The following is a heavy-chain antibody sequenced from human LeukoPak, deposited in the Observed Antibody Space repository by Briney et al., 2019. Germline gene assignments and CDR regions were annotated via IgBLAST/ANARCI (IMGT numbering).Heavy chain of an antibody. CDR1: GYTFTGYY. J-gene: IGHJ4*02. CDR3: ARDYDSSGYTDY. V-gene: IGHV1-2*02. D-gene: IGHD3-22*01. CDR2: INPNSGGT. Sequence: ASVKVSCKASGYTFTGYYMHWVRQAPGQGLEWMGWINPNSGGTNYAQKFQGRVTMTRDTSISTAYMELSRLRSDDTAVYNCARDYDSSGYTDYWGQGTLVTVSS.